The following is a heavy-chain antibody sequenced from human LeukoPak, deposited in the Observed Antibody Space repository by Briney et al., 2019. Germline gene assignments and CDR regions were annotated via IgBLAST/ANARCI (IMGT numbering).Heavy chain of an antibody. CDR3: ARDRITMVRGVIGPLIN. CDR1: GFTFSSYA. CDR2: ISYDGSNK. V-gene: IGHV3-30-3*01. Sequence: PGGSLRLSCAASGFTFSSYAMHWVRQAPGKGLEWVAVISYDGSNKYYADSVKGRFTISRDNSKNTLYLQMNSLRAEDTAVYYCARDRITMVRGVIGPLINWGQGTLVTVSS. D-gene: IGHD3-10*01. J-gene: IGHJ4*02.